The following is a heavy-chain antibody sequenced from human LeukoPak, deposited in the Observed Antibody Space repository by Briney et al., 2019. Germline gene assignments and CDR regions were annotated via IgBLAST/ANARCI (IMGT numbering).Heavy chain of an antibody. CDR3: ARERDGRFFDY. V-gene: IGHV3-7*01. CDR1: GLTFRSYW. D-gene: IGHD5-24*01. Sequence: GGSLRLSCAVSGLTFRSYWMCWVRQAPGKGLEWVANINQAGSEKYFVDSVRGRFTISRDNAENSLHLQMDTLRTEDTAVYYCARERDGRFFDYWGQGTLVTVSS. J-gene: IGHJ4*02. CDR2: INQAGSEK.